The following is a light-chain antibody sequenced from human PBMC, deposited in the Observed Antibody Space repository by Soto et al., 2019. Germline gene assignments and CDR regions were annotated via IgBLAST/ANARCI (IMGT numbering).Light chain of an antibody. Sequence: LGQPPATLSLTPEELTGLSFTSSQSLSSSQLAWYQQKPGQAPRLLIHDASSRATGISDRFTGSGSGTDFTLTITTLEPEDFAVYYCQQYGSSPRTFGLGTKVDI. V-gene: IGKV3-20*01. CDR1: QSLSSSQ. J-gene: IGKJ1*01. CDR2: DAS. CDR3: QQYGSSPRT.